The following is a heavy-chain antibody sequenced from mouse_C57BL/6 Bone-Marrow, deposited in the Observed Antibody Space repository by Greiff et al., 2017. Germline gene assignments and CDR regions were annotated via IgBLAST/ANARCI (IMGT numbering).Heavy chain of an antibody. CDR3: ARSGYYYGRGYYAMDY. V-gene: IGHV1-4*01. CDR1: GYTFTSYT. J-gene: IGHJ4*01. Sequence: QVQLQQSGAELARPGASVKMSCKASGYTFTSYTMHWVKQRPGQGLEWIGYINPSSGYTKYNQKFKDKATLTEDKSSSTAYMQLSSLTSEDSAVYYCARSGYYYGRGYYAMDYWGQGTSVTVSS. D-gene: IGHD1-1*01. CDR2: INPSSGYT.